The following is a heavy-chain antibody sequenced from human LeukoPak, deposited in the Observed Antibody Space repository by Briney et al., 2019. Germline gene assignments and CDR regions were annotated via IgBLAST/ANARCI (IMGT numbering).Heavy chain of an antibody. CDR3: AKYIAAPPRGMDV. D-gene: IGHD6-13*01. CDR1: GFTFESYW. J-gene: IGHJ6*02. CDR2: IKQDGSEE. Sequence: GGSLRLSCAASGFTFESYWMSWVRQAPGRGLEGVANIKQDGSEEFYVDSVKGRFTISRDNAKKSLYLQMNSLRAEDTAVYYCAKYIAAPPRGMDVWGQGTTVSVSS. V-gene: IGHV3-7*05.